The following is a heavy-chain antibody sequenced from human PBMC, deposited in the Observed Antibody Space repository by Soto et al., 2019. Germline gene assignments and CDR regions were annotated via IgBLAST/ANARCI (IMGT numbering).Heavy chain of an antibody. CDR3: ARGDILTGYYPDY. CDR1: GGSISSGDYY. V-gene: IGHV4-30-4*01. Sequence: SETLSLTCTVSGGSISSGDYYWSWIRQPPGKGLEWIGYIYYSGSTYYNPSLKSRVTISVDTSKNQFSLKLSSVTAADTAVYYCARGDILTGYYPDYWGQGTLVTVSS. D-gene: IGHD3-9*01. J-gene: IGHJ4*02. CDR2: IYYSGST.